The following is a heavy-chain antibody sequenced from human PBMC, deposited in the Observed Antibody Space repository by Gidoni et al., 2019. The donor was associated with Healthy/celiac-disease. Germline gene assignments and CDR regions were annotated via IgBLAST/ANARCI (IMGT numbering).Heavy chain of an antibody. V-gene: IGHV3-49*05. CDR1: GFPFGDYA. J-gene: IGHJ4*02. Sequence: EVQLVESGGGLVKPGRSLRLSCTASGFPFGDYAMSWFRQAPGKGLEWVGFIRSKAYGGTTEYAASVKGRFTISRDDSKSIAYLQMNSLKTEDTAVYYCTREGSSWKRYFDYWGQGTLVTVSS. CDR3: TREGSSWKRYFDY. D-gene: IGHD6-13*01. CDR2: IRSKAYGGTT.